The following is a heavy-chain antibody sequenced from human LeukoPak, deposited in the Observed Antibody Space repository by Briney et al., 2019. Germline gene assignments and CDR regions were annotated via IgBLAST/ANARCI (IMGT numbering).Heavy chain of an antibody. J-gene: IGHJ5*02. V-gene: IGHV4-4*07. D-gene: IGHD3-22*01. CDR3: VRGIYYDSGRNCFDP. Sequence: PSETLSLTCTVSGGSISSYYWSWIRQPAGKGLEWIGRSSTTGNTNYNPSLKSRVTMSVDTSKNQFSLRLTSVTAEDTAVYYCVRGIYYDSGRNCFDPWGQGTLVTVSS. CDR2: SSTTGNT. CDR1: GGSISSYY.